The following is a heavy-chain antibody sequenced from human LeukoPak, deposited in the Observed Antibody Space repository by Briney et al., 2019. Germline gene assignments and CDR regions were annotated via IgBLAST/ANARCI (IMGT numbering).Heavy chain of an antibody. V-gene: IGHV4-34*01. CDR1: GESFSGYY. Sequence: PSETLSLTCAVYGESFSGYYWSWIRQPPGKGLEWIGEINHSGNTNYNPSLKSRVTISADTSKNQFSLMLNSVTAADTAVYYCARNGDLCIDFWGQGTLVTVSS. J-gene: IGHJ4*02. CDR3: ARNGDLCIDF. D-gene: IGHD4-17*01. CDR2: INHSGNT.